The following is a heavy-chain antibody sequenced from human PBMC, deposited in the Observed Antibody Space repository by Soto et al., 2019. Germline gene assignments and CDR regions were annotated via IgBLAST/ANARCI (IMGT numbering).Heavy chain of an antibody. V-gene: IGHV3-21*01. Sequence: GGSLRLSCAASGFTFSSYSMNWVRQAPGKGLEWVSSISSSSSYIYYADSVKGRFTISRDNAKNSLYLQMNSLRAEDTAVYYCARDGKTPSGSYYTEYFQHWGQGTLVTVSS. CDR2: ISSSSSYI. J-gene: IGHJ1*01. CDR3: ARDGKTPSGSYYTEYFQH. D-gene: IGHD1-26*01. CDR1: GFTFSSYS.